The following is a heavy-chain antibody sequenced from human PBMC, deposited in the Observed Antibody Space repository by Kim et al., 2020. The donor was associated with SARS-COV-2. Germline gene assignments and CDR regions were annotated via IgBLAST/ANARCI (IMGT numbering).Heavy chain of an antibody. D-gene: IGHD4-17*01. CDR1: GYTFTNYA. Sequence: ASVKVSCKASGYTFTNYAIHWVRQAPGQRPGWMGWITVDKGGTKYEQKFQGRVTIIRDTSASTAYLELSSLRSEDTAVYYCARGLYGGNYFDYWGQGTLVTVSS. CDR3: ARGLYGGNYFDY. CDR2: ITVDKGGT. V-gene: IGHV1-3*01. J-gene: IGHJ4*02.